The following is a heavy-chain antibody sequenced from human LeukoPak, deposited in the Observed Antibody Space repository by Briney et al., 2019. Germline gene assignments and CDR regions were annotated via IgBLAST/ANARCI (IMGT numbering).Heavy chain of an antibody. CDR3: ARDRYDSILLPGGGFDP. CDR1: GGTFSSYA. V-gene: IGHV1-69*06. CDR2: IIPIFGTA. D-gene: IGHD3-22*01. Sequence: SVKVSCKASGGTFSSYAISWVRQAPGQGLEWMGGIIPIFGTANYAQKLQGRVTITADKSTSTAYMELSSLRSEDTAVYYCARDRYDSILLPGGGFDPWGQGTLVTVSS. J-gene: IGHJ5*02.